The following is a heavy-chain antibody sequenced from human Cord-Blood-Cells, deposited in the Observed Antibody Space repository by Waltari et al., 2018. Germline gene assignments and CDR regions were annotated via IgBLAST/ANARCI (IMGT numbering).Heavy chain of an antibody. CDR3: ARDQTVGAVAGDY. V-gene: IGHV1-2*06. J-gene: IGHJ4*02. Sequence: VQLVQSGAEVKKPGASVKVSCKASGYTFTGYYMHWVRPAPGQGLEWMGRNNPSSVGTNYAQNVQGRVTRSRDTAISTAYMELGKLRSDDTAVYYWARDQTVGAVAGDYWGQGTLVTVS. D-gene: IGHD6-19*01. CDR2: NNPSSVGT. CDR1: GYTFTGYY.